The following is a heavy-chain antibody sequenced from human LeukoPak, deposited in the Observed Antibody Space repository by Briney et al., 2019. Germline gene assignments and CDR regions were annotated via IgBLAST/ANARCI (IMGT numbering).Heavy chain of an antibody. Sequence: SETLSLTCTVSGGSISSYYWSWIRQPPGKGLEWIGYIYYSGSTNYNPSLKSRVTISVDTSKNQFSLKLSSVTAADTAVYYCARDRPMDAFDIWGQGTMVTVSS. CDR2: IYYSGST. J-gene: IGHJ3*02. D-gene: IGHD6-6*01. V-gene: IGHV4-59*01. CDR1: GGSISSYY. CDR3: ARDRPMDAFDI.